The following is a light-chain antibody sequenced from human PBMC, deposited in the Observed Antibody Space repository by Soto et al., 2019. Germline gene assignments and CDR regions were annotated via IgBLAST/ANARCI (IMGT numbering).Light chain of an antibody. Sequence: QSVLTQPPSASGSPGQRVTISCSGSISNIGTNLVSWYQQLPGTAPQVFIYNNNQRPSRVPDRFSGSKSGTSASLAISGLQSEDEAEYYCVTWDDSLASYVFGAGTKVTVL. CDR1: ISNIGTNL. V-gene: IGLV1-44*01. CDR2: NNN. J-gene: IGLJ1*01. CDR3: VTWDDSLASYV.